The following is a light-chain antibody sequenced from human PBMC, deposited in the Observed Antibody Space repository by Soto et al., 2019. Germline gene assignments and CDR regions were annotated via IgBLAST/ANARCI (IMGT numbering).Light chain of an antibody. CDR1: QSVSSN. Sequence: DIVRTKSNTTLSVSPGERSTLSCMASQSVSSNLAWYQQKPGQAPRLLIYDASYRATGIPARFSGSGSGTDFTLTISSLEPDDFALYYCQQSSNRLLTFGEGTRLEIK. CDR2: DAS. CDR3: QQSSNRLLT. J-gene: IGKJ5*01. V-gene: IGKV3-11*01.